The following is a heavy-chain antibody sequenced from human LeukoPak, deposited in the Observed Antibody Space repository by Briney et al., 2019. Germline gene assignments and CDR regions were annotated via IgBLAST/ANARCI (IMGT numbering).Heavy chain of an antibody. V-gene: IGHV1-2*02. CDR2: INPHSGGT. CDR1: GYTFTGYY. CDR3: ARGPAHVGSSVWGTNWFDP. J-gene: IGHJ5*02. Sequence: GASVKVSCKASGYTFTGYYIHWVRQAPGQGLEWMGWINPHSGGTNYAQKFQGGVTMTRDTSISTAYMELSRLRSDDTAVYYCARGPAHVGSSVWGTNWFDPWGQGTLVTVSS. D-gene: IGHD3-16*01.